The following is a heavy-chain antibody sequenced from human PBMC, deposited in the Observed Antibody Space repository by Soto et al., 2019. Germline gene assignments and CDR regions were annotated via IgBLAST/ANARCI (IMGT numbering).Heavy chain of an antibody. J-gene: IGHJ6*02. D-gene: IGHD4-4*01. Sequence: QVQLVQSGAEVKKPGSSVKVSCKASGGTFSSYAISWVRQAPGQGLEWMGGIIPIFGTANYAQKFQGRVTITADKSTSTAYMELSSLRSEDTAVYYCATSYRSSNYYYYYGMDVWCQGTTVTVSS. V-gene: IGHV1-69*06. CDR3: ATSYRSSNYYYYYGMDV. CDR1: GGTFSSYA. CDR2: IIPIFGTA.